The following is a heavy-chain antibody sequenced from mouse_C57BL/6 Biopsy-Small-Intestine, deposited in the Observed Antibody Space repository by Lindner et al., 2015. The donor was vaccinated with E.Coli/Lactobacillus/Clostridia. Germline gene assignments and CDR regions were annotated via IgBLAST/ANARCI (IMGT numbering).Heavy chain of an antibody. CDR2: IFPYNGLS. Sequence: VQLQESGPELVRPGASVKISCKTSGYSFTDYYMNWVKQSHGNVLDWIGYIFPYNGLSSYNRKFMGKAKLTADKSSSTAYIELRGLTSEDSAVYFCASLTGTKGYFDYWGQGTTLTVSS. D-gene: IGHD4-1*01. J-gene: IGHJ2*01. V-gene: IGHV1-31*01. CDR3: ASLTGTKGYFDY. CDR1: GYSFTDYY.